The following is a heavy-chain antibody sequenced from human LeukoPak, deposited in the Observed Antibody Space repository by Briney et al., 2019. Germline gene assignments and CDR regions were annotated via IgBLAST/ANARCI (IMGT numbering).Heavy chain of an antibody. Sequence: PGGSLRLSCAASGFTFSDSYMSWIRQAPGKGLEWVSIISSSGAVVYYADSVQGRFTISRDNAKNSLYLQMNNLSADDTAVYYCASAGPNYADRYYFDYWGQGTLVTVSS. D-gene: IGHD4/OR15-4a*01. V-gene: IGHV3-11*04. CDR1: GFTFSDSY. J-gene: IGHJ4*02. CDR3: ASAGPNYADRYYFDY. CDR2: ISSSGAVV.